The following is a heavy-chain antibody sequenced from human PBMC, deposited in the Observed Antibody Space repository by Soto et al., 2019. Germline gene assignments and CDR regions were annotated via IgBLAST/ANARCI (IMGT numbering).Heavy chain of an antibody. D-gene: IGHD5-18*01. J-gene: IGHJ4*02. CDR1: GFTFSTYG. CDR3: ATGEDTAMVLYY. V-gene: IGHV3-33*01. CDR2: IWYDASYE. Sequence: GGSLRLSCAASGFTFSTYGMHWVRQAPGKGLEWVAVIWYDASYEYYADSMRGRFTISRDNSKNTLYLQINSLRAEDTAVYYCATGEDTAMVLYYWGQGTLVTVSS.